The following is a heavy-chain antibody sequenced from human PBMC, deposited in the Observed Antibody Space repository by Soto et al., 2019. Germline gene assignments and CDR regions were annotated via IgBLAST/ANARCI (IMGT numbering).Heavy chain of an antibody. J-gene: IGHJ4*02. Sequence: SETLSLTCDVSGDTISTGGYTWAWIRQPPGKALEWIGYTYHSGNPYYNPSLKSRVIISVDRSKNQFSLKVRSVTAADTAVYYCARHSTRGTSYSPFEYWGQGALVTVSS. CDR2: TYHSGNP. CDR1: GDTISTGGYT. CDR3: ARHSTRGTSYSPFEY. D-gene: IGHD2-8*02. V-gene: IGHV4-30-2*01.